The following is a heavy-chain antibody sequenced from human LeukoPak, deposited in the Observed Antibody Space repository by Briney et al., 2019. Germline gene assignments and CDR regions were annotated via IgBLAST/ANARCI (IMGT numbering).Heavy chain of an antibody. V-gene: IGHV4-4*02. CDR3: ARDIAVAGNAEDY. D-gene: IGHD6-19*01. CDR2: IYHSGST. CDR1: GGSISSSNW. J-gene: IGHJ4*02. Sequence: SETLSLTCAVSGGSISSSNWWSWVRQPPGQGLEWIGEIYHSGSTNYNPSLKSRVTISVDKSKNQFSLKLSSVTAADTAVYYCARDIAVAGNAEDYWGRGTLVTVSS.